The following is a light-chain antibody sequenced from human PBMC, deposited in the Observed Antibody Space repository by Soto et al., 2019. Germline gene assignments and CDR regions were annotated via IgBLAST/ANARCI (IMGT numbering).Light chain of an antibody. CDR1: QSISSY. CDR3: QQSYSTPPT. J-gene: IGKJ1*01. Sequence: DNQMTQSPSSLSASVGDRVTITCRASQSISSYLNWYQQKPGKAPKLLIYAASSLQSGVPSRFSGSGSATDFTLTISSLQPEDFATYYCQQSYSTPPTFGQGTKVDIK. CDR2: AAS. V-gene: IGKV1-39*01.